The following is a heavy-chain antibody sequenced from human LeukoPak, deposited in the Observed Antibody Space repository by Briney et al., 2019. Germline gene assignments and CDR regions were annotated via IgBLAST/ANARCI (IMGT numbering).Heavy chain of an antibody. CDR3: ARSWTGTEAYYYYYMDV. CDR1: GGSISSSSYY. D-gene: IGHD1-7*01. Sequence: SETLSLTCTVSGGSISSSSYYWGWIRQPPGKGLEWIGSIYYSGSTYYNPSLKSRVAISVDTSKNQFSLKLSSVTAADTAVYYCARSWTGTEAYYYYYMDVWGKGTTVTVSS. J-gene: IGHJ6*03. V-gene: IGHV4-39*07. CDR2: IYYSGST.